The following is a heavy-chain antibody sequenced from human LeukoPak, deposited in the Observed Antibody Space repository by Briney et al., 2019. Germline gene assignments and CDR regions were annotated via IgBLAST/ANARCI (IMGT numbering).Heavy chain of an antibody. CDR3: ARDHAESINWPSDY. V-gene: IGHV1-18*01. Sequence: ASVKVSCKASGYTFIRYGITWVRQAPGQGLEWMGWISAYNGNIDYAQKLQGRVSMTTDTSTSTAYMELPSLRSDDTAVYYCARDHAESINWPSDYWGQGSLVTVSS. D-gene: IGHD1-1*01. J-gene: IGHJ4*02. CDR1: GYTFIRYG. CDR2: ISAYNGNI.